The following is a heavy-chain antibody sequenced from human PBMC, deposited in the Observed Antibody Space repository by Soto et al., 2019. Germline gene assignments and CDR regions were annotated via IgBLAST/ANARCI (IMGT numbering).Heavy chain of an antibody. CDR2: IYPGDSDT. CDR1: GYSFTSYW. J-gene: IGHJ6*03. CDR3: VRRGYIYGYQSLDYYYMDV. Sequence: GESLKISCKGSGYSFTSYWIGWVRQMPGKGLEWMGIIYPGDSDTRYSPSFQGQVTISADKSISTAYLQWSSLKASDTAMYYCVRRGYIYGYQSLDYYYMDVSGKATTVTGSS. D-gene: IGHD5-18*01. V-gene: IGHV5-51*01.